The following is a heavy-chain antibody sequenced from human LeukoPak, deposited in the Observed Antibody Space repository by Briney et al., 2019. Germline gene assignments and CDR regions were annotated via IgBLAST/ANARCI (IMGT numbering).Heavy chain of an antibody. CDR2: IIPIFGTA. J-gene: IGHJ4*02. CDR3: ARGVISGYSYGYFDY. V-gene: IGHV1-69*13. D-gene: IGHD5-18*01. CDR1: GYTFTSYA. Sequence: SVKVSCKASGYTFTSYAISWVRQAPGQGLEWMGGIIPIFGTANYAQKFQGRVTITADESTSTAYMELSSLRSEDTAVYYCARGVISGYSYGYFDYWGQGTLVTVSS.